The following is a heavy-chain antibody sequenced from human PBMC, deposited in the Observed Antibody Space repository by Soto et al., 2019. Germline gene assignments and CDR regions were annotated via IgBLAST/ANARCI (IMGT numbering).Heavy chain of an antibody. V-gene: IGHV3-13*01. CDR1: GFTFSSYD. D-gene: IGHD2-2*01. J-gene: IGHJ5*02. CDR2: IGTAGDT. Sequence: GGSLRLSCAASGFTFSSYDMHWVRQATGKGLEWVSAIGTAGDTYYPGSVKGRFTISRENAKNSLYLQMNSLRAGDTAVYYCARAFAAGYCSSTSCYGAFDPWGQGTLVTVSS. CDR3: ARAFAAGYCSSTSCYGAFDP.